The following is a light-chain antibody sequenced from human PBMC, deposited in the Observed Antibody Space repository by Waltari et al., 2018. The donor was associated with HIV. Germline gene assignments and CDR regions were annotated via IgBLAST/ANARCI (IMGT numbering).Light chain of an antibody. CDR1: ILENKN. J-gene: IGLJ2*01. Sequence: SSVLTQPHTVSVAPGHTARITCLVDILENKNVHCHEKDQGQAPVLVIYDFSGRPSGIPERFSGSNAGNTATLTLSRVEAGDEADYYCQVWYVITNHLIFGGGTKLTVL. CDR3: QVWYVITNHLI. V-gene: IGLV3-21*02. CDR2: DFS.